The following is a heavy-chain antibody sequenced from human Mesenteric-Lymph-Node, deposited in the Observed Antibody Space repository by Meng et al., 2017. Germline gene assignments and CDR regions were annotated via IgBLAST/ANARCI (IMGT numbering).Heavy chain of an antibody. V-gene: IGHV6-1*01. CDR3: ARDYGTSRPFEY. J-gene: IGHJ4*02. CDR2: TYYRSKWYN. Sequence: LPQPGPGLVKPSQTLSRPCATPGASGSSTGAAWNWIRQSPSRGLEWLGRTYYRSKWYNDYAVSVKGRIAINPDTSKNQFFLQLNSVTPEDTAVYYCARDYGTSRPFEYWGQGILVTVSS. D-gene: IGHD1/OR15-1a*01. CDR1: GASGSSTGAA.